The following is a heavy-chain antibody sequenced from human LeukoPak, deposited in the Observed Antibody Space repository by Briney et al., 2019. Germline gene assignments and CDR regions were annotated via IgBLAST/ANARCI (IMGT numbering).Heavy chain of an antibody. Sequence: GGSLRLSCAASGFTFGSHWMHWVRQVPGKGLVWVSHISSDGSATTYADSVKGRFTISRGNSKNTLYLQMNSLRAEDTAVYYCARTGYYDSSGYDYWGQGTLVTVSS. V-gene: IGHV3-74*01. CDR1: GFTFGSHW. J-gene: IGHJ4*02. CDR3: ARTGYYDSSGYDY. D-gene: IGHD3-22*01. CDR2: ISSDGSAT.